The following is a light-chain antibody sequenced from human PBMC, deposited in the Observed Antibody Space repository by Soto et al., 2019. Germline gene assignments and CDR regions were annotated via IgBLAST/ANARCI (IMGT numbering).Light chain of an antibody. CDR3: SSYTTSNTPLYV. CDR1: SSDIGSYNH. V-gene: IGLV2-14*03. Sequence: QSVLTQPASVSGSPGQSITISCSGTSSDIGSYNHVAWYQQFPGKSPKLMIYAVSDRPPGVSDRYSGSQSGNTASLTISGLQAEDEANYYCSSYTTSNTPLYVFGTGTKVTVL. CDR2: AVS. J-gene: IGLJ1*01.